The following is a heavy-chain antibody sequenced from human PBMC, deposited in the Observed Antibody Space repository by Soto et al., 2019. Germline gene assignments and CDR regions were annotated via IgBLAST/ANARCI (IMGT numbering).Heavy chain of an antibody. CDR1: GGTFSSYA. CDR2: IIPIFGTA. CDR3: ARSLMGDPNLDY. V-gene: IGHV1-69*13. Sequence: SSVKVSCKASGGTFSSYAISWVRQAPGQGLEWMGGIIPIFGTANYAQKFQGRVTITADESTSTAYMELSSLRSEDTAVYYCARSLMGDPNLDYWGQGSLVTVSS. D-gene: IGHD2-21*02. J-gene: IGHJ4*02.